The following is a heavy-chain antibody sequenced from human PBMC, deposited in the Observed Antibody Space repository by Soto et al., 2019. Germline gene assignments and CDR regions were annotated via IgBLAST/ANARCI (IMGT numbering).Heavy chain of an antibody. Sequence: EVQLVESGGGLVQPGGSLRLSCAASGFTFSTYEFNWVRQAPGRGLEWISYISVSGNIIKYADSVKGRFTISRDNAENSLHLHMSSLRVDDTAVYFRVRDTMRASAAASLDYWGQGTQVIVSS. CDR1: GFTFSTYE. J-gene: IGHJ4*02. CDR2: ISVSGNII. D-gene: IGHD6-13*01. CDR3: VRDTMRASAAASLDY. V-gene: IGHV3-48*03.